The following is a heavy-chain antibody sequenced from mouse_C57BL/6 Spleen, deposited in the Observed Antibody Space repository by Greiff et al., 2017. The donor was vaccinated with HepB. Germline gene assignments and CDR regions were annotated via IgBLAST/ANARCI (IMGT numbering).Heavy chain of an antibody. D-gene: IGHD1-1*01. V-gene: IGHV5-9*01. CDR1: GFTFSSYT. Sequence: EVKLVESGGGLVKPGGSLKLSCAASGFTFSSYTMSWVRQTPEKRLEWVATISGGGGNTYYPDSVKGRFTISRDNATNTLYLQMSSLRSEDTALYYCARWYYGSSYDFDYWGQGTTLTVSS. J-gene: IGHJ2*01. CDR3: ARWYYGSSYDFDY. CDR2: ISGGGGNT.